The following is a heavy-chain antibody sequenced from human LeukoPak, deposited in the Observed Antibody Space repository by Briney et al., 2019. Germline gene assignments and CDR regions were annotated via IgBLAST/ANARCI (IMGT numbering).Heavy chain of an antibody. J-gene: IGHJ5*02. CDR2: ISYDGSNK. CDR1: GFTFSSYA. CDR3: VNSGFDP. Sequence: QTGGSLRLSCAASGFTFSSYAMHWVRQAPGKGLEWVAVISYDGSNKYYADSVKGRFTISRDNFKNTLYLQMNSLRVEDTALYYCVNSGFDPWGQGTLVTVSS. V-gene: IGHV3-30*04. D-gene: IGHD3-10*01.